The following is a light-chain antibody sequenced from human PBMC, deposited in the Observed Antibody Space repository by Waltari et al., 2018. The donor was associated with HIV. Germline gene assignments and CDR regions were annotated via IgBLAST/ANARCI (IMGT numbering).Light chain of an antibody. CDR2: WAS. CDR3: HQYYTTPYT. J-gene: IGKJ2*01. V-gene: IGKV4-1*01. CDR1: QSILSSSNNRND. Sequence: DIVMTQSPDSLAVSLGERATMNCKSSQSILSSSNNRNDLAWYQQKPGQPPKLLIYWASSRDSGVPDRFIGRGSGTDFSLTISSLQAEDVAVYFCHQYYTTPYTFGQGTKLEIK.